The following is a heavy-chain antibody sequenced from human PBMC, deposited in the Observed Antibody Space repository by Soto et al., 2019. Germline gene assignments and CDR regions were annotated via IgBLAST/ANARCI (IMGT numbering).Heavy chain of an antibody. CDR3: TGVATIYFDY. D-gene: IGHD5-12*01. V-gene: IGHV3-30-3*01. J-gene: IGHJ4*02. CDR2: ISYDGSNK. CDR1: GFTFSSYA. Sequence: QVQLVESGGGVVQPGRSLRLSCAASGFTFSSYAMHWVRQAPGKGLEWVAVISYDGSNKYYADSVKGRFTISRDNSKNTLYLQMNSPRAEDTAVYYCTGVATIYFDYWGQGTLVTVSS.